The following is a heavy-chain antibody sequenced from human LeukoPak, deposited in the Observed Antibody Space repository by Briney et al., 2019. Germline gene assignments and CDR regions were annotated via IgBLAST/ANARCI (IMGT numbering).Heavy chain of an antibody. CDR3: AKGASGGFLEWFEA. J-gene: IGHJ5*02. Sequence: GRSLRLSCAASGFTFSSYAMHWVRQAPGKGLEWVAVISYDGSNKYYADSVKGRFTISRDNSKNTLYLQMNSLRAEDTAEYYCAKGASGGFLEWFEAWGQGTLVTVTS. CDR2: ISYDGSNK. D-gene: IGHD3-3*01. V-gene: IGHV3-30-3*01. CDR1: GFTFSSYA.